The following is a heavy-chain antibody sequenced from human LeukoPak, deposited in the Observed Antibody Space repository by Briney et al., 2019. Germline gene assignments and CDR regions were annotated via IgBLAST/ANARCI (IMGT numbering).Heavy chain of an antibody. CDR3: AGPQQDYDYVWGSYRRQYFQH. CDR2: INPNSGGT. CDR1: GYTFTGYY. V-gene: IGHV1-2*02. D-gene: IGHD3-16*02. J-gene: IGHJ1*01. Sequence: GASVKVSCKASGYTFTGYYMHWVRQAPGQGLEWMGWINPNSGGTNYAQKFQGRVTMTRDTSISTAYMELSRLRSDDTAVYYCAGPQQDYDYVWGSYRRQYFQHWGQGTLVTVSS.